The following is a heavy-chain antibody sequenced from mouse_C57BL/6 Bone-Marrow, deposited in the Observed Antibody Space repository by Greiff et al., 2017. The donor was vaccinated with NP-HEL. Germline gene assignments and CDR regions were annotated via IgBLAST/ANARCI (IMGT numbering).Heavy chain of an antibody. CDR1: GFNIKNTY. V-gene: IGHV14-3*01. CDR2: IDPANGNT. Sequence: EVQLQQSVAELVRPGASVKLSCTASGFNIKNTYMHWVKQRPEQGLEWIGRIDPANGNTKYAPKFQGKATITAETSSNTAYLQLSSLTSADTAIYYFAFYDGYYVWFAYWGQGTLVTVSA. CDR3: AFYDGYYVWFAY. D-gene: IGHD2-3*01. J-gene: IGHJ3*01.